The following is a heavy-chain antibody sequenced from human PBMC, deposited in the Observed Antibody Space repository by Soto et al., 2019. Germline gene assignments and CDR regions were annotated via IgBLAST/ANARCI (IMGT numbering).Heavy chain of an antibody. Sequence: GGSLRLSCVASGFTFSSYAMTWVRQTPGKGLETIPLITGDAGGSYYADSVKGRFTISRDNSKNTLYLQMNSLRAEDTAVYYCAKAPSPRCSGFVCYPLDSWGQGTQVTVSS. CDR2: ITGDAGGS. V-gene: IGHV3-23*01. D-gene: IGHD2-15*01. J-gene: IGHJ4*02. CDR1: GFTFSSYA. CDR3: AKAPSPRCSGFVCYPLDS.